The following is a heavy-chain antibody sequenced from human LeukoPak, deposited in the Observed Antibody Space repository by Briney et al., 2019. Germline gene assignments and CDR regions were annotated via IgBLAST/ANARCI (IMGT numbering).Heavy chain of an antibody. J-gene: IGHJ4*02. D-gene: IGHD6-19*01. CDR1: GGSMSSYY. V-gene: IGHV4-59*01. CDR3: ARGGGWYDY. CDR2: IYYSGTT. Sequence: KTSETLSLTCTVSGGSMSSYYWSWIRQPPGKGLEWIGYIYYSGTTNYNPSLKSRVTISVDTSKNQFSLKLTSVTAADTAVFYRARGGGWYDYWGQGTLVTVSS.